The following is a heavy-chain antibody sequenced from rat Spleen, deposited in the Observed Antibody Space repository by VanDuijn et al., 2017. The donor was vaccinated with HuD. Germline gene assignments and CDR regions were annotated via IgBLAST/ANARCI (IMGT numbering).Heavy chain of an antibody. CDR3: AWWGITTGDY. CDR1: GFTFSTAW. D-gene: IGHD1-10*01. J-gene: IGHJ2*01. Sequence: EVQVLESGGGLVQPGNSLKLSCATSGFTFSTAWMYWYRQFPEKRLEWVARIKAKSNNYATDYTESVKGRFPISRYDSKSSIYLQMNNLKEEDTAIYYCAWWGITTGDYWGQGVMVTVSS. CDR2: IKAKSNNYAT. V-gene: IGHV6-6*01.